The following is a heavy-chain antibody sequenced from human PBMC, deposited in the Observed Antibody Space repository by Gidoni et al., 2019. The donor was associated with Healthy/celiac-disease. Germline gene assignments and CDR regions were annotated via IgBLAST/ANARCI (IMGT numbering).Heavy chain of an antibody. D-gene: IGHD3-9*01. CDR2: ISSSVSTI. CDR1: GFTFSSYE. CDR3: ARERYFDWLLHAYYYYGMDV. V-gene: IGHV3-48*03. Sequence: EVQLVESGGGLVQPGGSLRLSCAASGFTFSSYEMTWVRQAPGKGLEWVSYISSSVSTIYYADSVKGRFTISRDNAKNSLYLQMNSLRAEDTAVYYCARERYFDWLLHAYYYYGMDVWGQGTTVTVSS. J-gene: IGHJ6*02.